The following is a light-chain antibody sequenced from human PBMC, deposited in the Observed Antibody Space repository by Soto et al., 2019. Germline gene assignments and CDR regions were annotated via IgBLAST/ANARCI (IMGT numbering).Light chain of an antibody. Sequence: QSVLTQSSSASASLGSSVKLTCTLSSGHSSYIIAWHQQQPGKAPRYLMKLEGSGSYNKGSGVPDRFSGSSSGADRYLTIPTLQFEDEADYCCETWGGNPRVFGGGTKLTVL. CDR2: LEGSGSY. J-gene: IGLJ3*02. V-gene: IGLV4-60*02. CDR1: SGHSSYI. CDR3: ETWGGNPRV.